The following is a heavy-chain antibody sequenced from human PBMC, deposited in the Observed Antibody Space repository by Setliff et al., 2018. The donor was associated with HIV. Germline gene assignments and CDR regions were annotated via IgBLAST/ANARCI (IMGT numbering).Heavy chain of an antibody. Sequence: PGGSLRLSCAASGFTFSSYSMNWVRQAPGKGLEWVSSISSSSSYIYYADSVKGRFTISRDNAKNSLYLQMNSLRAEDTAVYYCASRSSSRWSGFDYWGQGTPVTVSS. CDR2: ISSSSSYI. CDR1: GFTFSSYS. CDR3: ASRSSSRWSGFDY. J-gene: IGHJ4*02. V-gene: IGHV3-21*01. D-gene: IGHD6-13*01.